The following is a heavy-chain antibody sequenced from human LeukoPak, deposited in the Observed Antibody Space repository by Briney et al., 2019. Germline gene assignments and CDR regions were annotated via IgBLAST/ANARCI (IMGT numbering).Heavy chain of an antibody. Sequence: GGSLRLSCAASGFTFSSYWMSWVRQAPGKGLEWVSAISGSGGSTYYADSVKGRFTISRDNSKNTLYLQMNSLRAEDTAVYYCAKDDMGTVQGVMDYWGQGTLVTVSS. CDR1: GFTFSSYW. D-gene: IGHD3-10*01. J-gene: IGHJ4*02. CDR3: AKDDMGTVQGVMDY. CDR2: ISGSGGST. V-gene: IGHV3-23*01.